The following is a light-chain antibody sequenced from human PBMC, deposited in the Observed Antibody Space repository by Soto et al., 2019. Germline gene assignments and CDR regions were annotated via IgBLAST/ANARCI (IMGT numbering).Light chain of an antibody. CDR2: GNN. Sequence: QSVLTQPPSVSGAPGQKVTISCTRSSSNIGAAYDVHWYQHHPGTAPKLLIYGNNNRPSGVPDRFSGSKSGTSASLAITGLQAEDEGDYYCQSYESSLSGWVFGGGTKLTVL. J-gene: IGLJ3*02. CDR1: SSNIGAAYD. V-gene: IGLV1-40*01. CDR3: QSYESSLSGWV.